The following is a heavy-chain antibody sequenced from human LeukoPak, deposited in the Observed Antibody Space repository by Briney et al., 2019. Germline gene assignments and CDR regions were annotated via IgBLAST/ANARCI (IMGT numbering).Heavy chain of an antibody. CDR3: AKRRYGSGSSGGEAFDL. D-gene: IGHD3-10*01. Sequence: PGGSLRLSCAASRFTFDNYAMRWVRQTPGKGLEWVSAIHGGGDHTFYAGSVQGRFNISRGNSKNTLYLQRNNLRTEDTAFYYCAKRRYGSGSSGGEAFDLWGRGTLVTVSS. CDR2: IHGGGDHT. CDR1: RFTFDNYA. J-gene: IGHJ3*01. V-gene: IGHV3-23*01.